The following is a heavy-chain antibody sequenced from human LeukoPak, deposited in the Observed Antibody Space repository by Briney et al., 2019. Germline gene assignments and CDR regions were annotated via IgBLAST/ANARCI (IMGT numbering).Heavy chain of an antibody. Sequence: GESLKISCKGSGYSFTNYWIGWVRQMPGKGLEWMGIIYPGDSDTRYSPSFQGQVTISADKSISTAYLQWGSLKASDTAIYYCARHHYDSSGYFYYWGQGTLVTVSS. V-gene: IGHV5-51*01. CDR2: IYPGDSDT. CDR3: ARHHYDSSGYFYY. D-gene: IGHD3-22*01. J-gene: IGHJ4*02. CDR1: GYSFTNYW.